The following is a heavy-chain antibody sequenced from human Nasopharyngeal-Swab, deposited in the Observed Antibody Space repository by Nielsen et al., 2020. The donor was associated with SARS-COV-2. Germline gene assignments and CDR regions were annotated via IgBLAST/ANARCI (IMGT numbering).Heavy chain of an antibody. CDR3: ARGDYDFGSGWVSAFDI. Sequence: ASVQVSCKASGYTFTSHAMNWVRQAPGQGLEWMGWINTNTGNPTYAQGFTGRFVFSLDTSVSTAYLQISSLKAEDTAVYYCARGDYDFGSGWVSAFDIWDQGTMVTVSS. V-gene: IGHV7-4-1*02. J-gene: IGHJ3*02. CDR1: GYTFTSHA. CDR2: INTNTGNP. D-gene: IGHD3-3*01.